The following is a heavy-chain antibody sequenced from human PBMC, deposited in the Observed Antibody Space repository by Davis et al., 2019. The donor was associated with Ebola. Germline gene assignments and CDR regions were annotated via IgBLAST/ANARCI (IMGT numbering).Heavy chain of an antibody. CDR1: GYTFTGYY. CDR3: ARDRGSMVQVDHWFDP. CDR2: INPNSGGT. V-gene: IGHV1-2*04. J-gene: IGHJ5*02. Sequence: ASVKVSCKASGYTFTGYYMHWVRQAPGQGLEWMGWINPNSGGTNYAQKFQGWVTMTRDTSTSTVYMELSSLRSEDTAVYYCARDRGSMVQVDHWFDPWGQGTLVTVSS. D-gene: IGHD3-10*01.